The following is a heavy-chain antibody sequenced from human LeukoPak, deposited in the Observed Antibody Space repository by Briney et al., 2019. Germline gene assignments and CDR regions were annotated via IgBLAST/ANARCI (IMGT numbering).Heavy chain of an antibody. Sequence: GGSLRLSCAASGFTFSSYGMSWVRQAPGKGLEWVSYIRKSSSVMYYADSVKGRFTISRDNAKSSLYLQMSSLRDEDTAVYYCARARGYNHGPQDYYFDYWGQGTLVTVSS. J-gene: IGHJ4*02. CDR3: ARARGYNHGPQDYYFDY. CDR1: GFTFSSYG. CDR2: IRKSSSVM. D-gene: IGHD5-18*01. V-gene: IGHV3-48*02.